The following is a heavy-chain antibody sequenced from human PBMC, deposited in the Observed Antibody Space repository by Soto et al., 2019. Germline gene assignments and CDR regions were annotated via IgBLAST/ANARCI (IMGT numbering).Heavy chain of an antibody. CDR2: IYYSGST. CDR3: ARGRGDPPANWFDP. CDR1: GGSISSYY. J-gene: IGHJ5*02. V-gene: IGHV4-59*12. Sequence: SETLSLTCTVSGGSISSYYWSWIRQPPGKGLEWIGYIYYSGSTNYNPSLKSRVTISVDTSKNQSSLKLSSVTAADTAVYYCARGRGDPPANWFDPWGQGTLVTVSS. D-gene: IGHD6-25*01.